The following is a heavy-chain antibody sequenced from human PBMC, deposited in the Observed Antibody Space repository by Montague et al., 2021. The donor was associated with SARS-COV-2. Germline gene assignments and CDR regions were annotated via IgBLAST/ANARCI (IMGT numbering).Heavy chain of an antibody. J-gene: IGHJ4*02. CDR2: IRSKNYGGTT. CDR3: TRFSGRVDY. D-gene: IGHD6-19*01. CDR1: GFTFGDYA. V-gene: IGHV3-49*04. Sequence: SLRLSLSASGFTFGDYAMCWVRQAPVNGLEWVGLIRSKNYGGTTEYAASVKGRFTISRDDSESIAYLQMNSLKTEDTAVYYCTRFSGRVDYWGQGTLVTVSS.